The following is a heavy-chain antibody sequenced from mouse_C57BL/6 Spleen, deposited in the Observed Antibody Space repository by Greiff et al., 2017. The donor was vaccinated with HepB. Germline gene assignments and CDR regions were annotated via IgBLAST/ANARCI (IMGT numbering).Heavy chain of an antibody. J-gene: IGHJ4*01. CDR2: ISYDGSN. CDR1: GYSITSGYY. V-gene: IGHV3-6*01. CDR3: ARVGYGSSYAMDY. Sequence: VQLQQSGPGLVKPSQSLSLTCSVTGYSITSGYYWNWIRQFPGNKLEWMGYISYDGSNNYNPSLKNRISITRDTSKNQFFLKLNSVTTEDTATYYCARVGYGSSYAMDYWGQGTSVTVAS. D-gene: IGHD1-1*01.